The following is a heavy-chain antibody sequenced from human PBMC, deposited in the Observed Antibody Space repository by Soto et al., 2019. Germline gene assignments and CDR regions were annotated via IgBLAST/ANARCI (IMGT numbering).Heavy chain of an antibody. CDR3: AKDGIAAAGPFGDYYYYGMDV. CDR1: GLTFSSYA. D-gene: IGHD6-13*01. CDR2: ISGSGGST. V-gene: IGHV3-23*01. J-gene: IGHJ6*02. Sequence: GGSLRLSCAASGLTFSSYAMSWVRQAPGKGLEWVSAISGSGGSTYYADSVKGRITISRDNSKNTLYLQMNSLRAEDTAVYYCAKDGIAAAGPFGDYYYYGMDVWGQGTTVTVSS.